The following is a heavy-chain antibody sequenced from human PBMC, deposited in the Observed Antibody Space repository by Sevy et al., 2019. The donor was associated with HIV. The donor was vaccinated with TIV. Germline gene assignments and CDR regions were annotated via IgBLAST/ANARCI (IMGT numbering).Heavy chain of an antibody. CDR2: ISSSSSYI. Sequence: GESLKISCAASGFTFSSYSMNWVRQAPGKGLEWVSSISSSSSYIYYAASVKGRFTISRDNAKNSLYLQMNSLRAEDTAVYYCARIGMAGTYYYYYMDVWGKGTTVTVSS. CDR1: GFTFSSYS. V-gene: IGHV3-21*01. D-gene: IGHD6-19*01. CDR3: ARIGMAGTYYYYYMDV. J-gene: IGHJ6*03.